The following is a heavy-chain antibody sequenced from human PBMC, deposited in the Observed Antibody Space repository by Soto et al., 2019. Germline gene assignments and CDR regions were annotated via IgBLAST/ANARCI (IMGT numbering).Heavy chain of an antibody. CDR2: INHSGST. D-gene: IGHD7-27*01. J-gene: IGHJ4*02. CDR3: ASFNWGSNFDY. V-gene: IGHV4-34*01. Sequence: KPSETLSLTCAVYGGSFSGYYWSWIRQPPGKGLEWIGEINHSGSTNYNPSLKGRFTISRDNAKNSLYLQMNSLRAEDTAVYYCASFNWGSNFDYWGQGTLVTVSS. CDR1: GGSFSGYY.